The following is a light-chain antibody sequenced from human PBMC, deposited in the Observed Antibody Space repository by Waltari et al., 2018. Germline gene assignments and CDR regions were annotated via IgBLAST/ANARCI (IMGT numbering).Light chain of an antibody. J-gene: IGKJ1*01. CDR3: QKYGSLPAT. CDR1: QSISRY. CDR2: DAS. Sequence: SPGERATLSCRASQSISRYLAWYQHKPGQAPRLLIYDASSRATGIPDRFSGSGSGTDFSLTISRLDPEDFAVYYCQKYGSLPATFGQGTKVEIK. V-gene: IGKV3-20*01.